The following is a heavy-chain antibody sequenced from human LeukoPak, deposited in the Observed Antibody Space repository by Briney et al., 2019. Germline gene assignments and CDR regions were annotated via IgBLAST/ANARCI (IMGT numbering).Heavy chain of an antibody. Sequence: GGSLRLSCAGSGFTFSNAWMNWVRQAPGKGLEWVALISYDESNKYYADSVKGRFTISRDNSKNTLSLQMSSLRPEDTAVYYCAKGRGSSWYGYYFDYWGQGTLITVSS. J-gene: IGHJ4*02. CDR3: AKGRGSSWYGYYFDY. CDR1: GFTFSNAW. V-gene: IGHV3-30*18. CDR2: ISYDESNK. D-gene: IGHD6-13*01.